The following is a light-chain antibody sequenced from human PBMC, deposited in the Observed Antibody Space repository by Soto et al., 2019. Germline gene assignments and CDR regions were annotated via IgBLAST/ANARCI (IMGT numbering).Light chain of an antibody. Sequence: DIQMTQSPSTLSASVGDRVTITCRASQSISSWLAWYQQKPGKAPKLLIYDASSLESGVPSRFSGSGSGTEFTLTISSLQPDDFATYYCQQYNSWAGTFGQGTKVDIK. CDR2: DAS. J-gene: IGKJ1*01. V-gene: IGKV1-5*01. CDR1: QSISSW. CDR3: QQYNSWAGT.